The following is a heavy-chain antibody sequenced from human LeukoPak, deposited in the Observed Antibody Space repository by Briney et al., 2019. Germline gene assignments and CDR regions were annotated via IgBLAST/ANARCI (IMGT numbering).Heavy chain of an antibody. D-gene: IGHD1-20*01. Sequence: PSETLSLTCNVSGGSISNYYWNWIRQPAGKGLEWIGRFYARGNTNYNPSLKSRVTMSVDTSMNQLSLKLTSVTAADTAVYYCARELITKADAFDIWGQGTMVTVSS. CDR1: GGSISNYY. J-gene: IGHJ3*02. CDR3: ARELITKADAFDI. CDR2: FYARGNT. V-gene: IGHV4-4*07.